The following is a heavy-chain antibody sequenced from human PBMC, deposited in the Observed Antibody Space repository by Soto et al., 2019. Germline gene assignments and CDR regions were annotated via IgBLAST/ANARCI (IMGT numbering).Heavy chain of an antibody. J-gene: IGHJ5*02. CDR3: ARPRGPGAIYNWFDP. CDR2: INHRGST. Sequence: QVQLQQWGAGLLKPSETLSLTCAVYGGSFSDYYWTWIRQPPGKGLEWIGEINHRGSTNYNPSLKSRVTILIDTPKNQSSLKLSSVTAADTAVYFCARPRGPGAIYNWFDPWGQGTLVTVSS. V-gene: IGHV4-34*01. CDR1: GGSFSDYY. D-gene: IGHD2-21*01.